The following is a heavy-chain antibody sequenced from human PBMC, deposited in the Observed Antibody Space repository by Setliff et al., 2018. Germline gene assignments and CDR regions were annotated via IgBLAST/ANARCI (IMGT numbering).Heavy chain of an antibody. J-gene: IGHJ4*02. Sequence: ASETLSLTCAIYGGSFSGYYWSWIRQPPGKGLEWIGEVNHVGNTNYNPSLKSRVMIPLDTSKNQFSLELSSVTAADTAVYYCARDDTYDFWGGHGHLDSWGQGILVTVSS. CDR3: ARDDTYDFWGGHGHLDS. D-gene: IGHD3-3*01. V-gene: IGHV4-34*01. CDR1: GGSFSGYY. CDR2: VNHVGNT.